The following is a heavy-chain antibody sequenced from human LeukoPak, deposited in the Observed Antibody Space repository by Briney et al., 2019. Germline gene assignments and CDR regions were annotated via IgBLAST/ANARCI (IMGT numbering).Heavy chain of an antibody. CDR1: GYSISDGFY. CDR3: ARLRWLRGKIDY. CDR2: IFHSGTT. Sequence: SETLSLTCTVSGYSISDGFYWDWIRQTPGKGLEWIGSIFHSGTTYYNPSLKSRVTISVDTSKNQFSLKLSSVTAADTAVYYCARLRWLRGKIDYWGQGTLVTVSS. V-gene: IGHV4-38-2*02. J-gene: IGHJ4*02. D-gene: IGHD5-24*01.